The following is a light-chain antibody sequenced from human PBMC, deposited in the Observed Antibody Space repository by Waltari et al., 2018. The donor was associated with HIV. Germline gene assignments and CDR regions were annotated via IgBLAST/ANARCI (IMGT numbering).Light chain of an antibody. CDR3: QQYNSYSYT. J-gene: IGKJ2*01. CDR1: PSISNW. V-gene: IGKV1-5*03. Sequence: DIQMTQSPSTLSASVGDRVTITCRASPSISNWLAWYHQKPGKDPKLLIYKASSLESGVPSRFSGSGSGTEFTLTISSLQPDDFATYYCQQYNSYSYTFGQGTKLEIK. CDR2: KAS.